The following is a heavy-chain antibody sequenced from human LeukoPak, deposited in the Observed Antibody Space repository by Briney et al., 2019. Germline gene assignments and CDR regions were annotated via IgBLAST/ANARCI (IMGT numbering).Heavy chain of an antibody. Sequence: GGSLRLFCAASGFTFSSYGMHWVRQAPGKGLKWVAVISYDGSNKYYADSVKGRFTISRDNSKNTLYRQMNSLRAEDTAVYYCAKAAVVGVDFDYWGQGTLVTVSS. CDR3: AKAAVVGVDFDY. D-gene: IGHD1-26*01. V-gene: IGHV3-30*18. CDR2: ISYDGSNK. J-gene: IGHJ4*02. CDR1: GFTFSSYG.